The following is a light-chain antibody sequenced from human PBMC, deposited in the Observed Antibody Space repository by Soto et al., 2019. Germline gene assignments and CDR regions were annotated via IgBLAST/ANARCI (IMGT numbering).Light chain of an antibody. CDR3: QQYGSSPGLT. CDR1: QSVSSSY. V-gene: IGKV3-20*01. Sequence: EIVLTQSPGTLSLSPGERATLSCRASQSVSSSYLAWYQQKPGQARRLLIYGASSRATGIPDRFSGSGAGTDFTLTISRLELEDFAVYYWQQYGSSPGLTFGGGTKVDSK. J-gene: IGKJ4*01. CDR2: GAS.